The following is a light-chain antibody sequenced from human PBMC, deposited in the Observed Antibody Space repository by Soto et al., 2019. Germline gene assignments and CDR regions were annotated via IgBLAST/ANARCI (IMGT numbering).Light chain of an antibody. V-gene: IGLV1-47*01. CDR2: RSN. J-gene: IGLJ2*01. Sequence: QSVLTQSPSASGTPGQRVTISCSGSSSNIGSNYVYWYQQLPGTAPRLLIYRSNQRPSGVPDRISASQYGTSASLAISGLRSEDESDYYCAAWDDSLSGVVFGGGTKLTVL. CDR3: AAWDDSLSGVV. CDR1: SSNIGSNY.